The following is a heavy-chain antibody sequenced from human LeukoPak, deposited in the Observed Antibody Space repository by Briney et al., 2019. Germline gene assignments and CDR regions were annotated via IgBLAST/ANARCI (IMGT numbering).Heavy chain of an antibody. D-gene: IGHD3-22*01. J-gene: IGHJ4*02. CDR1: GFTVSSNY. V-gene: IGHV3-53*01. CDR2: IYSGGST. CDR3: ARGRYYYDSSGRRWDYFDY. Sequence: GGSLRLSCAASGFTVSSNYMSWVRQAPGKGLEWVSVIYSGGSTYYADSVKGRFTISRDNSKNTLYLQMNSLRAEDTAVYYCARGRYYYDSSGRRWDYFDYWGQGTLVTVSS.